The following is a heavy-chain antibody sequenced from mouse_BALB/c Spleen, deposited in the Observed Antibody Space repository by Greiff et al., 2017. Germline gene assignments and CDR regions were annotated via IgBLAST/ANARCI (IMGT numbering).Heavy chain of an antibody. CDR3: ARDPYGNYWFAY. CDR1: GYSITSDYA. D-gene: IGHD2-10*02. Sequence: EVQLQQSGPGLVKPSQSLSLTCTVTGYSITSDYAWNWIRQFPGNKLEWMGYISYSGSTSYNPSLKSRISITRDTSKNQFFLQLNSVTTEDTATYYCARDPYGNYWFAYWGQGTLVTVSA. V-gene: IGHV3-2*02. CDR2: ISYSGST. J-gene: IGHJ3*01.